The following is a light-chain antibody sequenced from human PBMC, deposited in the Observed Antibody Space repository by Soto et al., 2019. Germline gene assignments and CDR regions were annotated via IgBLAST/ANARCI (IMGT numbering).Light chain of an antibody. CDR2: DVT. CDR3: SSYAGNNNLV. Sequence: QAVVTQPRSVSGSPGQSVSISCTGTISDVAGYNYVSWYQHHPGKAPKLLISDVTKRPSWVPDRFSGSKSGNTASLTISDLQAEDEADYYCSSYAGNNNLVFGGGTKLTVL. V-gene: IGLV2-11*01. CDR1: ISDVAGYNY. J-gene: IGLJ2*01.